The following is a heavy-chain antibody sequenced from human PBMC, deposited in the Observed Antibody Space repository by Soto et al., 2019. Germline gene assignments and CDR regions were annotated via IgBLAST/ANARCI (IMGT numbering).Heavy chain of an antibody. CDR3: ARAYGGNSGVFDY. CDR2: INHSGST. CDR1: VRSFSGYY. Sequence: QVQLQQWGAGLLKPSETLSLTCAVYVRSFSGYYWSWLRQPPGKGLVWIGEINHSGSTNYNPSLKSRVTISVDTSKNQFSLNLSSVTAADTAVYYCARAYGGNSGVFDYWGQGTLVTVSS. V-gene: IGHV4-34*01. D-gene: IGHD4-17*01. J-gene: IGHJ4*02.